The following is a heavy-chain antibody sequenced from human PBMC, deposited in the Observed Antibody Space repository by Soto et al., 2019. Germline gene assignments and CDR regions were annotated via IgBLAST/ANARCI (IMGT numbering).Heavy chain of an antibody. Sequence: QVQLVESGGGVVQPGRSLRVSCAASGFTFSNYGMHWVRQAPGKGLEWVALILYDGSNEYYVDSVKGRFTISRDNPKNTLYLQMNNLRAEDTAVYYCAKSRDGYSFYYYYGMDVWGQGTTVTVSS. J-gene: IGHJ6*02. V-gene: IGHV3-30*18. CDR3: AKSRDGYSFYYYYGMDV. CDR1: GFTFSNYG. D-gene: IGHD4-4*01. CDR2: ILYDGSNE.